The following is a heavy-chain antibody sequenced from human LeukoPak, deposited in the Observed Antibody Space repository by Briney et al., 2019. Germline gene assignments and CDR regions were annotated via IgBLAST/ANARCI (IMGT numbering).Heavy chain of an antibody. V-gene: IGHV3-33*01. Sequence: PGGSLRLSCAASGFTFSSYGMHWVRQAPGKGLEWVAVIWYDGSNKYYADSVKGRFTISRDNSKNTLYLQMNSLRADDTAVYYCARETYYYGMDVWGQGTTVTVSS. CDR2: IWYDGSNK. J-gene: IGHJ6*02. CDR3: ARETYYYGMDV. CDR1: GFTFSSYG.